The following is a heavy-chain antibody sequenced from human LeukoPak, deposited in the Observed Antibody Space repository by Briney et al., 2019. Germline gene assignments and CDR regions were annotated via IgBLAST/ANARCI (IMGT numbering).Heavy chain of an antibody. V-gene: IGHV4-38-2*02. D-gene: IGHD1-26*01. CDR3: TRLSHVAGAPKVSWFDP. CDR1: AYSISNGFV. CDR2: IYHSGTT. Sequence: SETLSLTCTVSAYSISNGFVWGWIRQAPGKGLEWIASIYHSGTTYYNPSLKSRVTMSVDTSKNQFSLRLSSVTAADTAVYYCTRLSHVAGAPKVSWFDPWGQGTLVTVSS. J-gene: IGHJ5*02.